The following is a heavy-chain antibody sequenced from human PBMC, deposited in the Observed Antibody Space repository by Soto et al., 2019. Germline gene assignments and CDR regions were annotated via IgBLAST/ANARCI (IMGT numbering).Heavy chain of an antibody. Sequence: GGSLRLSCAASGFTFSSYGMHWVRQAPGKGLEWVAVIWYDGSNKYYADSVKGRFTIARDNSKNTLYLQMNSLGAEDTAVYYCARDCSSTSCYYYYYMDVWGKGTTVTVSS. CDR3: ARDCSSTSCYYYYYMDV. J-gene: IGHJ6*03. D-gene: IGHD2-2*01. V-gene: IGHV3-33*01. CDR1: GFTFSSYG. CDR2: IWYDGSNK.